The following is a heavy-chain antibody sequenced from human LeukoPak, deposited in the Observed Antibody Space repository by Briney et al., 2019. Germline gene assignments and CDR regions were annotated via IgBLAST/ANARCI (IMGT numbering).Heavy chain of an antibody. Sequence: ASVKVSCKASGYTFTGYYMHWVRQAPGQGLEWMGWINPNSGGTNYAQKFQGRVTMTRDTSISTAYMELSRLRSDDTAVYYCARAESIAARLGAFDIWGQGTMVTVSS. D-gene: IGHD6-6*01. CDR3: ARAESIAARLGAFDI. CDR2: INPNSGGT. CDR1: GYTFTGYY. V-gene: IGHV1-2*02. J-gene: IGHJ3*02.